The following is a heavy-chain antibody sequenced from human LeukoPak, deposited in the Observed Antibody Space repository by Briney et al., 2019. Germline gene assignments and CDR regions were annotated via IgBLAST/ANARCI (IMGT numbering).Heavy chain of an antibody. CDR1: GYTFTDYY. Sequence: KDSFKASGYTFTDYYMHWVRQAPGKGRGGVGLMFYDGTNKSFSGSVNRRFTIFRDNSKNTLFLQMSSLRHEDTAVYYCATYCSGGTCYSGMDVWGQGTPVTVSS. J-gene: IGHJ6*02. V-gene: IGHV3-33*01. CDR3: ATYCSGGTCYSGMDV. CDR2: MFYDGTNK. D-gene: IGHD2-15*01.